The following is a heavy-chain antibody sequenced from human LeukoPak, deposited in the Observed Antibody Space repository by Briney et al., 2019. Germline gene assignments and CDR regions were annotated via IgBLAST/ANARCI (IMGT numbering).Heavy chain of an antibody. J-gene: IGHJ4*02. D-gene: IGHD3-10*01. CDR1: GFTFSSYA. V-gene: IGHV3-23*01. CDR3: APPVGSGAYFDY. CDR2: ISGSGVST. Sequence: GGSLRLSCAASGFTFSSYAMSWVRQAPGKGLEWLSAISGSGVSTYYADSVKGRFTISRDNSRNTLYLQMNSLRADDTAVYYCAPPVGSGAYFDYWGQGTLLTVSS.